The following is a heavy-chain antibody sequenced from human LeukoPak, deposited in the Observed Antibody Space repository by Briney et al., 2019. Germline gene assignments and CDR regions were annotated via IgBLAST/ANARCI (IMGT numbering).Heavy chain of an antibody. CDR1: GYTFTSYY. Sequence: ASVKVSCKASGYTFTSYYMHWLRQAPGHGLEWMGITNPSGASTSYAQKFQGRVTMTRDTSTSTVYMELSRLRSDDTAVYYCASTLRAYDLLVVPAATDAFDIWGQGTMVTVSS. J-gene: IGHJ3*02. CDR2: TNPSGAST. CDR3: ASTLRAYDLLVVPAATDAFDI. V-gene: IGHV1-46*01. D-gene: IGHD2-2*01.